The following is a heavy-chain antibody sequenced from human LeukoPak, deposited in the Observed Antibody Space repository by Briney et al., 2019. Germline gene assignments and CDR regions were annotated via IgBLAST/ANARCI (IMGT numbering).Heavy chain of an antibody. CDR1: GGSISSSNYY. Sequence: KTSETLSLTCTVAGGSISSSNYYWGWIRQPPGKGLEWIGSIYYSGSTYYNPSLKSRVTISVDTSKNQFSLKLSSVTAADTAVYYSASPFDSSTSCYRYWGQGTLVTVSS. D-gene: IGHD2-2*01. CDR2: IYYSGST. CDR3: ASPFDSSTSCYRY. J-gene: IGHJ4*02. V-gene: IGHV4-39*01.